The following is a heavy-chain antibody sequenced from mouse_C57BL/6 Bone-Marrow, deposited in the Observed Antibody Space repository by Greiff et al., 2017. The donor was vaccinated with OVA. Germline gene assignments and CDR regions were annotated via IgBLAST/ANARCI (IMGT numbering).Heavy chain of an antibody. CDR3: TLSTPWFAY. V-gene: IGHV14-4*01. CDR2: IDPENGDT. Sequence: EVQLQQSGAELVRPGASVKLSCTASGFNIKDDYMHWVKQRPEQGLEWIGWIDPENGDTEYASKFQGKATITADTSSNTAYLQRRSLTSDDTAVYYCTLSTPWFAYWGQGTLVTVAA. J-gene: IGHJ3*01. CDR1: GFNIKDDY. D-gene: IGHD2-1*01.